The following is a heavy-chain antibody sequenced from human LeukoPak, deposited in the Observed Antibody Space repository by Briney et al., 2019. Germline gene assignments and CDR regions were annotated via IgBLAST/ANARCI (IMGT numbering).Heavy chain of an antibody. J-gene: IGHJ4*01. CDR1: GYTFTSYY. CDR2: INPSGGST. CDR3: ARGTCSRTSCYTDY. V-gene: IGHV1-46*01. D-gene: IGHD2-2*01. Sequence: ASVKVSCKASGYTFTSYYMHWVRQAPGQGLEWMGIINPSGGSTNYAQKFQGRVTMTRDMSTSTVYMDLSRLRSEDTAVYYCARGTCSRTSCYTDYCGQASLVT.